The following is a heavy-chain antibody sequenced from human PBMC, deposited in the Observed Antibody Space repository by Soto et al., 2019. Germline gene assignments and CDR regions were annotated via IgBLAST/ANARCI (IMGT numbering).Heavy chain of an antibody. V-gene: IGHV4-4*07. Sequence: PSETLSLTCTVSGASISGFYWSWIRKSAGKGLEWIGRIYATGTTDYNPSLKSRVMMSVDTSKKQFSLKLRSVTAADTAVYYCVRAGPKTLRHWFDPWGQR. D-gene: IGHD1-1*01. J-gene: IGHJ5*02. CDR3: VRAGPKTLRHWFDP. CDR2: IYATGTT. CDR1: GASISGFY.